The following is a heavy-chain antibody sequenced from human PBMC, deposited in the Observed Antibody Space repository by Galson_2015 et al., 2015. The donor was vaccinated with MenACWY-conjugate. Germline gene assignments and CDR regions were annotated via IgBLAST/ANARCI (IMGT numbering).Heavy chain of an antibody. Sequence: SVKVSCKASGYTFTGYYMHWVRQAPGQGLEWMGWINPNSGGTNYAQKFQGWVTMTRDTSISTAYMELSRLRSDDTAVYYCARDCGGPHTAPFGELCSYYGMDVWGQGTTVTVSS. CDR1: GYTFTGYY. V-gene: IGHV1-2*04. CDR3: ARDCGGPHTAPFGELCSYYGMDV. J-gene: IGHJ6*02. CDR2: INPNSGGT. D-gene: IGHD3-16*01.